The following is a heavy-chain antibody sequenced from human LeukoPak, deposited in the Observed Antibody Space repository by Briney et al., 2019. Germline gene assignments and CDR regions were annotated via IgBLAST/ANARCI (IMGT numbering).Heavy chain of an antibody. D-gene: IGHD6-19*01. CDR1: GGSFSGYY. CDR3: ARDSSGWVGVYYYYYMDV. J-gene: IGHJ6*03. V-gene: IGHV4-34*01. CDR2: INHSGST. Sequence: SETLSLTCAVYGGSFSGYYWSWIRQPPGKGLEWIGEINHSGSTNYNPSLKSRVTISVDTSKNQFSLKLSSVTAADTAVYYCARDSSGWVGVYYYYYMDVWGKGPRSPSP.